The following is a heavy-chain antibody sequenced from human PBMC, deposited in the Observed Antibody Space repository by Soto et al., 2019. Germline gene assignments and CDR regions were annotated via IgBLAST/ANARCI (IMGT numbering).Heavy chain of an antibody. V-gene: IGHV3-33*01. CDR1: GFTFSSYG. CDR3: ARGGCSSTSCYGPYYYYYGMDV. D-gene: IGHD2-2*01. J-gene: IGHJ6*02. CDR2: IWYDGSNK. Sequence: QVQLVESGGGVVQPGRSLRLSCAASGFTFSSYGMHWVRQAPGKGLEWVAVIWYDGSNKYYADSVKGRFTISRDNSKNTLYLQMNSLRAEDKAVYYCARGGCSSTSCYGPYYYYYGMDVWGQGTTVTVSS.